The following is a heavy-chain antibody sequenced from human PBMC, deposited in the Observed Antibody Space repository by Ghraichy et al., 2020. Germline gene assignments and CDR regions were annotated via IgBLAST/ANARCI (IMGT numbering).Heavy chain of an antibody. V-gene: IGHV4-34*01. CDR1: GGSFSAYY. CDR2: TSHSGYT. CDR3: ARGPFTSGWMWYYFDA. Sequence: ESLNISCNVYGGSFSAYYWSWIRQSPGKGLEWIGETSHSGYTTYSPSLESRVTISVDTSKNQFSLKLNSVTAADTAVYYCARGPFTSGWMWYYFDAWGQGTPVTVSS. D-gene: IGHD6-19*01. J-gene: IGHJ4*02.